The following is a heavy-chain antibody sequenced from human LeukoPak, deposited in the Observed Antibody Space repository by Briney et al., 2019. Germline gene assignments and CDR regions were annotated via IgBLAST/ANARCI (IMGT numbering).Heavy chain of an antibody. V-gene: IGHV5-51*01. CDR2: IYPIDSDA. J-gene: IGHJ4*02. D-gene: IGHD2-15*01. CDR3: ARHQSHVVSEAFDY. Sequence: GESLKISCKGSGYTFDNYWIGWVRQMPGKGLEWMGIIYPIDSDARYSPSFQGQVTFSVDTSIGTAYLQWSGLKASDTAMYYCARHQSHVVSEAFDYWGQGTLVTVSS. CDR1: GYTFDNYW.